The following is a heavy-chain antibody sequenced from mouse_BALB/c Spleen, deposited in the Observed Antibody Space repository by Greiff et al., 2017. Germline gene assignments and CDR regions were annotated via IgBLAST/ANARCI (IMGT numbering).Heavy chain of an antibody. CDR1: GFTFSSYA. V-gene: IGHV5-6*01. Sequence: EVQVVESGGGLVKPGGSLKLSCAASGFTFSSYAMSWVRQSPEKRLEWVATISDGGSYTYYPDSVKGRFTISRDNAKNNLYLQMSSLKSEDTAMYYCARDRAMDYWGQGTSVTVSS. CDR3: ARDRAMDY. D-gene: IGHD3-3*01. J-gene: IGHJ4*01. CDR2: ISDGGSYT.